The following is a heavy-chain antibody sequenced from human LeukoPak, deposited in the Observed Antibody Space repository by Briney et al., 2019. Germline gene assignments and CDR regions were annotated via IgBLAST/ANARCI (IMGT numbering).Heavy chain of an antibody. CDR1: GFTFSNCD. Sequence: GGSLRLSCAASGFTFSNCDMSWVRQAPGKGLEWVSLISGITTNTYYADSVKGRFTISRDNSKNTLDLQMNSLRAEDTAGYYCAKHLLVGGTRGAYAFDIWGRGTMVTVSS. CDR3: AKHLLVGGTRGAYAFDI. V-gene: IGHV3-23*01. D-gene: IGHD1-26*01. CDR2: ISGITTNT. J-gene: IGHJ3*02.